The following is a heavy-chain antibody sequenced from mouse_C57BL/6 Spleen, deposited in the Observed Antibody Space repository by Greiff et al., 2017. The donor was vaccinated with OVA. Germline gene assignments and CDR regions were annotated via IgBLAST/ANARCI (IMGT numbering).Heavy chain of an antibody. J-gene: IGHJ2*01. Sequence: EVQLVESGGDLVKPGGSLKLSCAASGFTFSSYGMSWVRQTPDKRLEWVATISSGGSYTYYPDSVKGRFTISRDNAKNTLYLQMSSLKSEDTAMYYCARYDYDVNYFDYWGQGTTLTVSS. V-gene: IGHV5-6*01. CDR2: ISSGGSYT. D-gene: IGHD2-4*01. CDR1: GFTFSSYG. CDR3: ARYDYDVNYFDY.